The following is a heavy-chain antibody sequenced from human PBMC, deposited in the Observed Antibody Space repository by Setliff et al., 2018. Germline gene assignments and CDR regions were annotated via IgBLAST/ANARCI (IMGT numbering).Heavy chain of an antibody. V-gene: IGHV3-20*04. D-gene: IGHD3-16*01. CDR2: INRNGDRT. CDR3: TRQGEWAFDI. J-gene: IGHJ3*02. CDR1: GFSFNDYG. Sequence: GGSLRLSCAASGFSFNDYGISWVRQAPGKGLEWVSGINRNGDRTGYANSVKGRFTISRDNAKNSLFLQMDSLSVEDTALYYCTRQGEWAFDIWGQGTMVTVSS.